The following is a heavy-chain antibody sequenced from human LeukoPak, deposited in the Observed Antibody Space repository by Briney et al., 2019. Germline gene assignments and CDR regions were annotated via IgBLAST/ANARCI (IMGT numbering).Heavy chain of an antibody. V-gene: IGHV3-48*01. D-gene: IGHD1-7*01. Sequence: PGGSLRLSCAASGFTFSDYSMNWVRQAPGKGLQWIAYISGRTGTIYYADSVKGRFTVSRDNVKNSLFLQMNSLRAEDTAVYYCAREATPIHWNFDWFDPWGQGTVVTVSS. J-gene: IGHJ5*02. CDR3: AREATPIHWNFDWFDP. CDR2: ISGRTGTI. CDR1: GFTFSDYS.